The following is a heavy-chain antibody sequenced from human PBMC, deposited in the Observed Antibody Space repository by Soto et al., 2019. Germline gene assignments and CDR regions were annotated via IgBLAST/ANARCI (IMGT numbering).Heavy chain of an antibody. CDR3: AREKRANGYFDY. CDR2: IKQDGSEK. V-gene: IGHV3-7*01. Sequence: EVQLVESGGGLVQPGGSLRLSCAASGFTFSNYWMSWVRQAPGKGLEWVANIKQDGSEKYYVDSVNGRFIISRDNAKNSLSLQMNSLRAEDTAVYYCAREKRANGYFDYWGQGTLVTVSS. J-gene: IGHJ4*02. CDR1: GFTFSNYW. D-gene: IGHD6-25*01.